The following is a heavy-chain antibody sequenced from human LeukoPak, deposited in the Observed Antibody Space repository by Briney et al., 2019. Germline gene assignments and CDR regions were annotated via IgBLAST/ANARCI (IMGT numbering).Heavy chain of an antibody. D-gene: IGHD3-22*01. CDR3: ARCPDDYYHSSGYYYVIFDY. Sequence: PGGSLRLSCAASGFTFSDYYMSWIRQAPGKGLEWVSYISSSGSTEYYADSVKGRFTISRDNAKNSLYLQMNSLRAEDTAVYYCARCPDDYYHSSGYYYVIFDYWGQGTLVTVSS. V-gene: IGHV3-11*01. CDR2: ISSSGSTE. CDR1: GFTFSDYY. J-gene: IGHJ4*02.